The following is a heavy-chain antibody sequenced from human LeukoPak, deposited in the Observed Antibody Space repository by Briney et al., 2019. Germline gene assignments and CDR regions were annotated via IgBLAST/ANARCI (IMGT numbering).Heavy chain of an antibody. Sequence: GGSLRLSCAASGFTSSSYWMNWVRQAPGKGLEWVANIKEDGSVKYYLDSVKGRFTISRDNAKNSLYLQMNSLRPEDTAVYYCSRDQTYFYEGSGYYDAFDLWGQGTTATVSP. D-gene: IGHD3-22*01. CDR3: SRDQTYFYEGSGYYDAFDL. CDR2: IKEDGSVK. V-gene: IGHV3-7*01. J-gene: IGHJ3*01. CDR1: GFTSSSYW.